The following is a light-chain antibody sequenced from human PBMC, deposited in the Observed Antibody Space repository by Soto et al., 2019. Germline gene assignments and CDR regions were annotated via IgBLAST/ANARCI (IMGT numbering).Light chain of an antibody. J-gene: IGLJ3*02. CDR2: LEGSGSY. V-gene: IGLV4-60*02. CDR1: SGHSSYI. CDR3: ETWDSNTWV. Sequence: QSVLTQSSSASASLGSSVKLTCTLSSGHSSYIIAWHQQQPGKAPRYLMKLEGSGSYNKGSGVPDRFSGSISGADRYLTISNLQFEDEADYYCETWDSNTWVFGGGTQLTVL.